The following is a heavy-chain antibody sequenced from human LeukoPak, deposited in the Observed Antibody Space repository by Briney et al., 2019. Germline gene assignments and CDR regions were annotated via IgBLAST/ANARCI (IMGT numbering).Heavy chain of an antibody. V-gene: IGHV4-59*01. Sequence: SETLSLTCTVSGGSISSYYWSWIRQPPGKGLEWIGYIYYSGSTNYNPSLKSRVTISVDTSKNQFSLKLSSVTAADTAVYYCASEPRRDGSNSEAFDIWGQGTMVTVSS. D-gene: IGHD5-24*01. CDR3: ASEPRRDGSNSEAFDI. CDR1: GGSISSYY. CDR2: IYYSGST. J-gene: IGHJ3*02.